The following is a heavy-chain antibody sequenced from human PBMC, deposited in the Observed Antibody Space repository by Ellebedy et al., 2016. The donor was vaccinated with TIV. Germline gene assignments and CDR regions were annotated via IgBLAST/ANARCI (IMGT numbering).Heavy chain of an antibody. D-gene: IGHD2-21*01. CDR2: IYYSGST. J-gene: IGHJ4*02. CDR3: ARAMWSYYFDY. Sequence: MPSETLPLTCTVSGGSISSYYWSWIRQPPGKGLEWIGYIYYSGSTNYNPSLKSRVTISVDTSKNQFSLKLSSVTAADTAVYYCARAMWSYYFDYWGQGTLVTVSS. CDR1: GGSISSYY. V-gene: IGHV4-59*01.